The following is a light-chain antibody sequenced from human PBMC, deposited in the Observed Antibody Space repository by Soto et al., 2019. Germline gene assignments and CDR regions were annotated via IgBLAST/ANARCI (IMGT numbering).Light chain of an antibody. V-gene: IGKV3-20*01. CDR1: QTLSNSF. CDR3: QQYNNWPS. J-gene: IGKJ5*01. CDR2: DTS. Sequence: ELVLTQSPGTLSLSPGERATLSCRASQTLSNSFIAWYQQKPGQAPRLLIYDTSSRATGVQDRYSASGSGTDFTLTIRSLQSEDFAVYYCQQYNNWPSFGQGTRLEIK.